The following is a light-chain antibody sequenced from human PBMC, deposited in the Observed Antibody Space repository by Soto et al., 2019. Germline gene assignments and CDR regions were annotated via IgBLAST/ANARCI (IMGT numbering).Light chain of an antibody. CDR1: QSVSSSY. Sequence: ETVLTQSPGTLSLSAGERATLSCRASQSVSSSYLAWYQQKPGQAPRLLIYGASSRATGIPDRFSGSGSGTDFTLTISRLEPEDFAVYYCQQYGSSPTFGQGTRLEIK. J-gene: IGKJ5*01. CDR2: GAS. V-gene: IGKV3-20*01. CDR3: QQYGSSPT.